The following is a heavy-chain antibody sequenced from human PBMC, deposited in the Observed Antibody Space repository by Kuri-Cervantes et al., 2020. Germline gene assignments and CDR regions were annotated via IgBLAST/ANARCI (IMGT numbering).Heavy chain of an antibody. CDR3: ARAPHCSSTSCSGDYFDY. CDR2: IKPDGSEK. D-gene: IGHD2-2*01. CDR1: GLTFSRYW. Sequence: GESLKISCGASGLTFSRYWMSWVRQAPGKGLEWVANIKPDGSEKYYVDSVKGRFSISRDNTKNSLYLEMNSLRAEDTAVYYCARAPHCSSTSCSGDYFDYWGQGTLVTVSS. J-gene: IGHJ4*02. V-gene: IGHV3-7*01.